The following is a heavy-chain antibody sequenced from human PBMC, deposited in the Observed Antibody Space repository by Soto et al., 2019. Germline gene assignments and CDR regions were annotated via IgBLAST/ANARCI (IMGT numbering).Heavy chain of an antibody. D-gene: IGHD4-4*01. CDR3: ARVDTTVDPNYYYYGMDV. J-gene: IGHJ6*02. CDR1: GYTFTSYG. Sequence: QVQLVQSGAEVKKPGASVKVSCKASGYTFTSYGISWVRQAPGQGLEWMGWISAYNGNTNYAQKLQGRATMTTDTSTSTAYMERRSLRSDDTAVYYCARVDTTVDPNYYYYGMDVWGQGTTVTVSS. CDR2: ISAYNGNT. V-gene: IGHV1-18*01.